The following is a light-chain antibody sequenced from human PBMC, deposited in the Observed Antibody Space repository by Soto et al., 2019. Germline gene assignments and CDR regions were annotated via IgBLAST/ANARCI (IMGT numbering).Light chain of an antibody. CDR3: QQFNNYPRT. J-gene: IGKJ2*01. Sequence: DIQVTQSPSFLSASVGDRVTITCRASQAISNYLAWYQQIPGRAPKLLIYTASTLHSGVPSRFSGSGSGTEFTLTIISLQPEDFATYYCQQFNNYPRTFGQGTKLEIK. CDR2: TAS. CDR1: QAISNY. V-gene: IGKV1-9*01.